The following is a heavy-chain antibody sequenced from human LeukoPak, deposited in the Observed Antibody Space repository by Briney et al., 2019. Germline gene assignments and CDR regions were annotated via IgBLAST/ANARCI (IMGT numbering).Heavy chain of an antibody. D-gene: IGHD5-24*01. J-gene: IGHJ4*02. CDR3: ARDFDGYNPIDY. V-gene: IGHV1-8*01. Sequence: ASVKVSCKASGYTFTSYDINWVRQATGQGLEWMGWMNPNSGNTGYAQKFQGRVTMTRNTSISTAYMELSSLRSEDTAVYYCARDFDGYNPIDYWGQGTLVTVSS. CDR2: MNPNSGNT. CDR1: GYTFTSYD.